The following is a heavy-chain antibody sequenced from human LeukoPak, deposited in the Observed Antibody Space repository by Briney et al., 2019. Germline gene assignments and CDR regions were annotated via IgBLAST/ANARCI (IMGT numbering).Heavy chain of an antibody. Sequence: SETLSLTCTVSGGSISSYYWSWIRQPPGKGLEWIGYIYYSGSTNYNPSLKSRVTISVDTSKNQFSLKLSSVTAADTAVYYCARHVHYTVSDYFDYWGQGTLVTVSS. D-gene: IGHD2-2*02. V-gene: IGHV4-59*08. CDR3: ARHVHYTVSDYFDY. CDR2: IYYSGST. CDR1: GGSISSYY. J-gene: IGHJ4*02.